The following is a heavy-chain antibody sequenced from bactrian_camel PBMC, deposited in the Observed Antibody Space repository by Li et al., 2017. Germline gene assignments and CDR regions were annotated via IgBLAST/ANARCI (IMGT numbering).Heavy chain of an antibody. Sequence: VQLVESGGGLVQPGGSLTLSCAASGFTFSNFAMNWVRQAPGKGLEWVCSMSGGGGTTYYSDSLKGRFTISRDNDQNTLYLQMNSLKPEDTAVYYCVADATVRNWVPTLPREYNYWGQGTQVTVS. CDR2: MSGGGGTT. V-gene: IGHV3S31*01. CDR1: GFTFSNFA. D-gene: IGHD1*01. J-gene: IGHJ4*01. CDR3: VADATVRNWVPTLPREYNY.